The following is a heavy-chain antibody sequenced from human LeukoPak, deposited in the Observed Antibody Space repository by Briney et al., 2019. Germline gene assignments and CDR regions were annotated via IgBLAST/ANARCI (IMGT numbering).Heavy chain of an antibody. J-gene: IGHJ3*02. Sequence: SETLSLTCTVSGGSISSSSYYWGWIRQSPGKGLEWIGSIYFSGNTNYNPSLKSRVTISLDTSKNQFFLQLSSVTAADTAVYYCARLRAVTNDAFDIWGQGTMVTVSS. CDR2: IYFSGNT. V-gene: IGHV4-39*01. D-gene: IGHD4-11*01. CDR3: ARLRAVTNDAFDI. CDR1: GGSISSSSYY.